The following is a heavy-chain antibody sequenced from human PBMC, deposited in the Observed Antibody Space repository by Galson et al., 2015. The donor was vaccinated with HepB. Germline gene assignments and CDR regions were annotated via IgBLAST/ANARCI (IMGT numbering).Heavy chain of an antibody. CDR1: GYTFTSYA. CDR2: INAGNGNT. J-gene: IGHJ4*02. V-gene: IGHV1-3*01. Sequence: SVKVSCKASGYTFTSYAMHWVRQAPGQRLEWMGWINAGNGNTKYSQKFQGRVTITRDTSASTAYMELSSLRSEDTAVYYCARDEKYYYGSGSYGGDYWGQGTLVTVSS. D-gene: IGHD3-10*01. CDR3: ARDEKYYYGSGSYGGDY.